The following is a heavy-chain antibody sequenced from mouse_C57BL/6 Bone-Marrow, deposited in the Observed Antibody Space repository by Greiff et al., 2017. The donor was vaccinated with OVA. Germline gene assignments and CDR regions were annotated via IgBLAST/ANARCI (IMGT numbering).Heavy chain of an antibody. V-gene: IGHV2-2*01. CDR3: ARRGYLWFAY. CDR2: IWSGGST. CDR1: GFSLTSYG. Sequence: QVHVKQSGPGLVQPSQSLSITCTVSGFSLTSYGVHWVRQSPGKGLEWLGVIWSGGSTDYNAAFISRLSISKDNSKSQVFFKMNSLQADDTAIYYCARRGYLWFAYWGQGTLVTVSA. D-gene: IGHD2-2*01. J-gene: IGHJ3*01.